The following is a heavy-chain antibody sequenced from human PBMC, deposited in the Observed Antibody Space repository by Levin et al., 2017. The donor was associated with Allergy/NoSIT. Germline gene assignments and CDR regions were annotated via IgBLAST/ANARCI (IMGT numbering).Heavy chain of an antibody. Sequence: GESLKISCAASGFTFSSYAMSWVRQAPGKGLEWVSAISGSGGSTYYADSVKGRFTISRDNSKNTLYLQMNSLRAEDTAVYYCAKASYGDYVLDAFDIWGQGTMVTVSS. CDR1: GFTFSSYA. J-gene: IGHJ3*02. CDR3: AKASYGDYVLDAFDI. D-gene: IGHD4-17*01. CDR2: ISGSGGST. V-gene: IGHV3-23*01.